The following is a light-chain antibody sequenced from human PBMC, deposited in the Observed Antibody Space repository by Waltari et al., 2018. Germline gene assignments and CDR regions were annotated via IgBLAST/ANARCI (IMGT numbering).Light chain of an antibody. V-gene: IGLV2-14*03. J-gene: IGLJ3*02. CDR2: GVS. CDR1: FSDVGAYDY. CDR3: SSYTTRGTWV. Sequence: QSALTQPASVSGSPGQSITFSCTGAFSDVGAYDYVSWYQQLPGRAPKLLIYGVSHRPSGCSDRRSGSKSGNTTSLTISGLQPEDEADYYCSSYTTRGTWVFGGGTKLTVL.